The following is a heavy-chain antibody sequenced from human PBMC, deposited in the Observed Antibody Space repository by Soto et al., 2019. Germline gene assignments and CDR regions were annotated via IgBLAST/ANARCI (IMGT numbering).Heavy chain of an antibody. J-gene: IGHJ6*02. CDR3: TRHALDTIFGVVHTGWGMDV. D-gene: IGHD3-3*01. CDR1: GFTFSGSA. V-gene: IGHV3-73*01. CDR2: IRSKANSYAT. Sequence: GGSLRLSCAASGFTFSGSAMHWVRQASGKGLEWVGRIRSKANSYATAYAASVKGRFTISRDDSKNTAYLQMNSLKTEDTAVYYCTRHALDTIFGVVHTGWGMDVWGQGTTVTVSS.